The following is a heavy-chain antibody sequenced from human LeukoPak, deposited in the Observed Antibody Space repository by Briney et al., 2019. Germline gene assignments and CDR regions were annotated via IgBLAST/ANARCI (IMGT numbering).Heavy chain of an antibody. CDR1: GYTFTGFY. V-gene: IGHV1-2*02. J-gene: IGHJ4*02. D-gene: IGHD3-3*01. Sequence: GASVKVSFKASGYTFTGFYPHWVRRAPGQGLEWMGWINPNSGDTNYAQKFQGRVTMTRDMSIRTVYMELKRLRSDDTAVYYCARYEMTDYWGQGTLVTVSS. CDR3: ARYEMTDY. CDR2: INPNSGDT.